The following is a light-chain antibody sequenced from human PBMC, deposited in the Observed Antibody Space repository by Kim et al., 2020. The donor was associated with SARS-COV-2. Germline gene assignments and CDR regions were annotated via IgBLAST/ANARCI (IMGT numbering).Light chain of an antibody. J-gene: IGLJ3*02. V-gene: IGLV4-69*01. CDR3: QTWGTGVNWV. CDR1: SGHSSYA. Sequence: VKLTCTLSSGHSSYAIAWHQQQPEKGPRYLMKLNSDGSHSKGDGIPDRFSGSSSGAERYLTISSLQSEDEADYYCQTWGTGVNWVFGGGTQLTVL. CDR2: LNSDGSH.